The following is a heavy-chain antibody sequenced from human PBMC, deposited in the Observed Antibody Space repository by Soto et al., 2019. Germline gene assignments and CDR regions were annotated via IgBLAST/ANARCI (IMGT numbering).Heavy chain of an antibody. J-gene: IGHJ4*02. CDR2: ISYDGSNK. D-gene: IGHD3-16*02. V-gene: IGHV3-30*18. CDR3: AKENYVWGSYHIDY. CDR1: GFPFSSYG. Sequence: GGSLRLSCAASGFPFSSYGMHWVRQAPGKGLEWVAVISYDGSNKYYADSVKGRFTISRDNSKNTLYLQMNSLRTEDTAVYYCAKENYVWGSYHIDYWGQGTLVTVSS.